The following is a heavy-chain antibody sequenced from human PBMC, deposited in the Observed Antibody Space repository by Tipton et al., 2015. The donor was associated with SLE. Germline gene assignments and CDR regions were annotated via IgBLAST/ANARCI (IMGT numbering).Heavy chain of an antibody. CDR1: GFTFSSYA. V-gene: IGHV3-23*01. CDR2: ISGSGGST. J-gene: IGHJ6*02. CDR3: AKGWGRNWNGPYGMDV. D-gene: IGHD1-1*01. Sequence: GSLRLSCAASGFTFSSYAMSWVRQAPGKGLEWVSAISGSGGSTYYADSVKGRFTISRDNSKNTLYLQMNSLRAEDTAVYYCAKGWGRNWNGPYGMDVWGQGTTVTVSS.